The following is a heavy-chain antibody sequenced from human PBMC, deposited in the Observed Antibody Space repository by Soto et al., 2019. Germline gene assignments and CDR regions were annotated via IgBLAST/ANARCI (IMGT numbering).Heavy chain of an antibody. CDR1: GGTFSSYT. V-gene: IGHV1-69*02. CDR2: IIPILGIA. D-gene: IGHD4-17*01. Sequence: QVQLVQSGAEVKKPGSSVKVSCKASGGTFSSYTISWVRQAPGQGLEWMGRIIPILGIANYAQKFQGRVTSTADKSASTACMERSSLSSEDTAVYYWARSMGCGDYVPFDDWGQGTLVTVSS. J-gene: IGHJ4*02. CDR3: ARSMGCGDYVPFDD.